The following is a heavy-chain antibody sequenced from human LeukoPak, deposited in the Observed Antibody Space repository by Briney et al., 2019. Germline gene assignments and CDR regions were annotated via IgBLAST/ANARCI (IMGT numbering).Heavy chain of an antibody. CDR1: GGSLSSSSYY. Sequence: SETLSLTCTVSGGSLSSSSYYWGWIRQPPGKGLEWIGSIYHSGSTYYNPSLRSLDTISLDTSKNQFSLKMFSVTAADTAVYYCARDSVGDIEASTTYFFDSWGQGTLVSVSS. CDR2: IYHSGST. D-gene: IGHD5-12*01. J-gene: IGHJ4*02. CDR3: ARDSVGDIEASTTYFFDS. V-gene: IGHV4-39*07.